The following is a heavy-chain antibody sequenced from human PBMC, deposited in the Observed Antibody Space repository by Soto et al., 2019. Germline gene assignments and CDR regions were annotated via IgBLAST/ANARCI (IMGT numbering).Heavy chain of an antibody. CDR3: ARGITGTVSYYYGMDV. V-gene: IGHV1-69*12. J-gene: IGHJ6*02. CDR1: GGTFSSYA. Sequence: QVQLVQSGAEVKKPGSSVKVSCKASGGTFSSYAINWVRQAPGQGLEWMGGIIPIFGTADYAQKFQGRVTITADESTTTAYMELSSLRSEYTAVYYCARGITGTVSYYYGMDVWGQGTTVTVSS. D-gene: IGHD1-20*01. CDR2: IIPIFGTA.